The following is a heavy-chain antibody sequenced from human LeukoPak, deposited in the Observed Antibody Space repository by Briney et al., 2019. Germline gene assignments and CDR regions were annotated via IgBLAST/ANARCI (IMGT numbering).Heavy chain of an antibody. Sequence: KPGGSLRLSCAASGFTFSSYGMHWVRQAPGEGLEWVSSISSSSSYIYYADSVKGRFTISRVNAKNSLYLQMNSLRAEDTAVYYCARGVHCSGGSCYPFDYWGQGTLVTVSS. CDR1: GFTFSSYG. V-gene: IGHV3-21*01. CDR2: ISSSSSYI. CDR3: ARGVHCSGGSCYPFDY. D-gene: IGHD2-15*01. J-gene: IGHJ4*02.